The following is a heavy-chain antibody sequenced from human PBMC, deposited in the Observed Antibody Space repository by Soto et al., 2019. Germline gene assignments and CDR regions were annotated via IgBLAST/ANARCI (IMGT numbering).Heavy chain of an antibody. Sequence: GGSLRLSCAASGFTFSSYWMSWVRQAPGKGLEWVANIKQDGSEKYYVDSVKGRFTISRDNAKNSLYLQMNSLRAEDAAVYYCARGGKNIAARNNDYWGQGTLVSVSS. V-gene: IGHV3-7*03. CDR1: GFTFSSYW. D-gene: IGHD6-6*01. J-gene: IGHJ4*02. CDR2: IKQDGSEK. CDR3: ARGGKNIAARNNDY.